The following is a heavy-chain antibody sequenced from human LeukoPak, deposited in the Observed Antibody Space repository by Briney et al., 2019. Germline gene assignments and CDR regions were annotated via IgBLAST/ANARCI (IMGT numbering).Heavy chain of an antibody. CDR2: IIPIFGTA. Sequence: SVKVSCKASGGTFSSYAISWVRQAPGQGLEWMGGIIPIFGTANYAQKFQGRVTITADESTSTAYMELSSLRSEDTAVYYCARDGSYSSQAFDTWGQGTMVTVSS. D-gene: IGHD1-26*01. V-gene: IGHV1-69*13. J-gene: IGHJ3*02. CDR1: GGTFSSYA. CDR3: ARDGSYSSQAFDT.